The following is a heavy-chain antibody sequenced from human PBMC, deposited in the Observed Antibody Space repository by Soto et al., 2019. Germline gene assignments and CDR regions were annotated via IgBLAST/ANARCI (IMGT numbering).Heavy chain of an antibody. V-gene: IGHV3-23*01. CDR2: LSGSGYKT. CDR1: GFTFDSYA. CDR3: AEDRLTVFGVVVTFED. J-gene: IGHJ4*02. Sequence: EVQLLESGGGLVQPGGSLRLSCATDGFTFDSYAMHWVRQAPGKGLEWVSSLSGSGYKTYYADSVKGRLTISRDRSKNTVYLQMNRLRAEDTAVYFCAEDRLTVFGVVVTFEDWGRGTLVTVAS. D-gene: IGHD3-3*01.